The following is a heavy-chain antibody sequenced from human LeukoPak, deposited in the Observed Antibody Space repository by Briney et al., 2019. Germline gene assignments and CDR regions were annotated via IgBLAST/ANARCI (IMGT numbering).Heavy chain of an antibody. J-gene: IGHJ6*02. CDR2: ISSSSSYI. D-gene: IGHD1-1*01. CDR3: ASVADEGTYYYNYGMDV. V-gene: IGHV3-21*01. CDR1: GFTFSSHS. Sequence: SGGSLRLSCAASGFTFSSHSMNWVRQAPGKGLEWVSSISSSSSYIYYADSVKGRFTISRDNAKNSLYLQMNSLRAEDTAVYYCASVADEGTYYYNYGMDVWGQGTTVTVSS.